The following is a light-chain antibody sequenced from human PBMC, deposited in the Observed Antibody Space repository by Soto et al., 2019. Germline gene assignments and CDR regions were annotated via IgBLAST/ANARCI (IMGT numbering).Light chain of an antibody. J-gene: IGKJ3*01. CDR1: QSISSW. CDR3: QQYNSYA. Sequence: DIQMTQSPSTLSASVGDRVTITCRASQSISSWLAWYQQKPGKTLKLLIYKASSLESGVPSRFSGSGSGTDFTLTISSLKADDFATYYCQQYNSYAFGPGTKVDIK. CDR2: KAS. V-gene: IGKV1-5*03.